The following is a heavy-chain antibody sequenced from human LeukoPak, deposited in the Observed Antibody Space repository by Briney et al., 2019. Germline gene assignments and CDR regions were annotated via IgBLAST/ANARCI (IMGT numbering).Heavy chain of an antibody. J-gene: IGHJ4*02. CDR1: GFTFSSYG. D-gene: IGHD3-16*01. CDR2: ISYDGSNK. CDR3: AKRAREGYVWGSSHYFDY. Sequence: PGGSLRLSCAASGFTFSSYGMHWVRQAPGKGLEWVAVISYDGSNKYYADSVKGRFTISRDNSKNTLYLQMNSLRAEDTAVYYCAKRAREGYVWGSSHYFDYWGQGTLVTVSS. V-gene: IGHV3-30*18.